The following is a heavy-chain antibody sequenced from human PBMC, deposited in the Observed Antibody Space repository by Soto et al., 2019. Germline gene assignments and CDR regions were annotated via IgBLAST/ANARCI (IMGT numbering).Heavy chain of an antibody. V-gene: IGHV1-69*10. CDR3: ARVKGGRECLDALYI. D-gene: IGHD3-16*01. CDR2: IIPIFGIA. Sequence: ASVKVSCKAYGGTFSSYAIRWVRQAPGQGLEWMGGIIPIFGIANYAHRFQGRVTITADKSTSTAYMGRSRLRTEDTAVYYCARVKGGRECLDALYIWGQGTMVTVSS. J-gene: IGHJ3*02. CDR1: GGTFSSYA.